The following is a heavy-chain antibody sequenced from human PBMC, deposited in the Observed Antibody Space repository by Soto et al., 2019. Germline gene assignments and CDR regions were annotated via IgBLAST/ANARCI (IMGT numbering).Heavy chain of an antibody. D-gene: IGHD4-17*01. CDR1: GYTLTELS. CDR3: ATDLGTTVTPPPFDY. Sequence: ASVKVSCKVSGYTLTELSMHWVRQAPGKGLEWMGGFDPEDGETIYAQKFQGRVTMTEDTSTDTAYMELSSLRSEDTAVYYCATDLGTTVTPPPFDYWGQGTLVTVSS. V-gene: IGHV1-24*01. J-gene: IGHJ4*02. CDR2: FDPEDGET.